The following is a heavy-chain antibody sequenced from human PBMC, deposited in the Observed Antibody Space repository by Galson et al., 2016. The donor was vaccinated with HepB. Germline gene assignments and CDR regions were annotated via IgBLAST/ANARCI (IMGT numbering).Heavy chain of an antibody. Sequence: SLRLSCAASGFNVSVYGMHWVRQAPGKGLEWVAGISTDGSHKYYVVSVKGRFTISRDSSKNTLCLQMNSLRAEDTALYYCAKVRYSGYDLMFLDYWGQGTLVTVSS. V-gene: IGHV3-30*18. CDR3: AKVRYSGYDLMFLDY. D-gene: IGHD5-12*01. CDR1: GFNVSVYG. CDR2: ISTDGSHK. J-gene: IGHJ4*02.